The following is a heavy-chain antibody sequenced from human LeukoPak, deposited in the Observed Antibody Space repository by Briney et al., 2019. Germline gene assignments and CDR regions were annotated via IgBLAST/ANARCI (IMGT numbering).Heavy chain of an antibody. Sequence: GGSLRLSCAASGFTVSSYGMSWVRQAPGKGLEWVSAISGSGGSTYYADSVKGRFTISRDNSKNTLYLQMNSLRAEDTAVYYCAKDRGYSSSWTDYWGQGTLVTVSS. CDR1: GFTVSSYG. V-gene: IGHV3-23*01. J-gene: IGHJ4*02. CDR3: AKDRGYSSSWTDY. D-gene: IGHD6-13*01. CDR2: ISGSGGST.